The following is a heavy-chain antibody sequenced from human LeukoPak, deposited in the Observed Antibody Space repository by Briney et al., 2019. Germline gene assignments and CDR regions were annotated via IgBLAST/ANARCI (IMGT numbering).Heavy chain of an antibody. J-gene: IGHJ4*02. CDR2: IYYSGST. Sequence: PSETLSLTCTVSGGSISSSSYYWGWIRQPPGKGLEWIGSIYYSGSTYYNPSLKSRVTVSVDTSKNQFSLKLSSVTAADTAVYYCARGRGYYYGSGSYSNAFDYWGQGTLVTVSS. V-gene: IGHV4-39*07. CDR1: GGSISSSSYY. D-gene: IGHD3-10*01. CDR3: ARGRGYYYGSGSYSNAFDY.